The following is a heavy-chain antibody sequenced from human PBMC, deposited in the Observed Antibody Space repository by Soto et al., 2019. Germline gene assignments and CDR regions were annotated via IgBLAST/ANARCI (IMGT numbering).Heavy chain of an antibody. V-gene: IGHV4-39*01. D-gene: IGHD3-10*01. Sequence: ASETLSLTCTVSGGSISSSSYYWGWIRQPPGKGLEWIGSIYYSGSTYYNPSLKSRVTISVDTSKNQFSLKLSSVTAADTAVYYCARALLWFGSTKGADYYYYYGMDVWGQGTTVTVSS. J-gene: IGHJ6*02. CDR1: GGSISSSSYY. CDR3: ARALLWFGSTKGADYYYYYGMDV. CDR2: IYYSGST.